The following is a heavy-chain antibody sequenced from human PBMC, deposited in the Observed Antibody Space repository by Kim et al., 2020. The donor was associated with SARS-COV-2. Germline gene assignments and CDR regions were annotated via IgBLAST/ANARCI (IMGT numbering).Heavy chain of an antibody. CDR1: GGSFSGYY. V-gene: IGHV4-34*01. J-gene: IGHJ6*02. CDR2: INHSGST. D-gene: IGHD2-2*01. CDR3: ARGGHLLYCSSTSCSRRGMDV. Sequence: SETLSLTCAVYGGSFSGYYWSWIRQPPGKGLEWIGEINHSGSTNYNPSLKSRVTISVDTSKNQFSLKLSSVTAADTAVYYCARGGHLLYCSSTSCSRRGMDVWGQGTTVTVSS.